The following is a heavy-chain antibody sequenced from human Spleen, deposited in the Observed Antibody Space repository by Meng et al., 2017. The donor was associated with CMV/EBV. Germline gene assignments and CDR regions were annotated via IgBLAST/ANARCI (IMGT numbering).Heavy chain of an antibody. CDR2: TYYRSKRYN. CDR1: VSSNSTA. Sequence: VSSNSTAWNWVRESPSRGVGWLGRTYYRSKRYNDDAVYVKSRIAINPDTSKNQFSLQLNSVTPEDTAVYYCARTYCDFWSGYSPFDYWGQGTLVTVSS. V-gene: IGHV6-1*01. D-gene: IGHD3-3*01. J-gene: IGHJ4*02. CDR3: ARTYCDFWSGYSPFDY.